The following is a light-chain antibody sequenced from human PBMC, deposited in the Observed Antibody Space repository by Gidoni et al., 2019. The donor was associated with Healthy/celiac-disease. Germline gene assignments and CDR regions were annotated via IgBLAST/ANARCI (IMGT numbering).Light chain of an antibody. CDR1: QSVSSSY. V-gene: IGKV3-20*01. CDR3: QQYGSSPT. CDR2: GAS. J-gene: IGKJ2*01. Sequence: IVLTQSPGTLSWSPGERATLSCRASQSVSSSYLAGYQQKPGQAPRLLIYGASSRATGIPDRFSGSGSGTDFTLTISRLEPADFAVYYCQQYGSSPTFGQGTKLEIK.